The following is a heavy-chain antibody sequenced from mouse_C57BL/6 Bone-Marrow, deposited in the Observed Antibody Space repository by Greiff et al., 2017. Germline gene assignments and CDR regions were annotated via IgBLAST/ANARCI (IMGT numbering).Heavy chain of an antibody. V-gene: IGHV3-8*01. Sequence: EVQGVESGPGLAKPSQTLSLTCSVTGYSITSDYWNWIRTFPGNKLEYMGYISYSGSTYYNPSLKSRISITRDTSKNQYYLQLNSVTTEDTATYYCARRYYGSSYDWYFDVWGTGTTVTVSP. J-gene: IGHJ1*03. CDR1: GYSITSDY. CDR3: ARRYYGSSYDWYFDV. CDR2: ISYSGST. D-gene: IGHD1-1*01.